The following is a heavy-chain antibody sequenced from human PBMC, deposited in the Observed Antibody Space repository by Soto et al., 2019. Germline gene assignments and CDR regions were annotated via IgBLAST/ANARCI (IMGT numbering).Heavy chain of an antibody. CDR1: GFTFSSYA. CDR3: ARGVAYCDWLYYGMDV. J-gene: IGHJ6*02. D-gene: IGHD3-9*01. CDR2: ISYDGSNK. V-gene: IGHV3-30-3*01. Sequence: QVQLVESGGGVVQPGRSLRLSCAASGFTFSSYAMHWVRQAPAKGQEWVAVISYDGSNKYYADSVKGRFTSSRDNSKNTLYLHMNCVRAEDTAVYYCARGVAYCDWLYYGMDVWGQGTTVTVSS.